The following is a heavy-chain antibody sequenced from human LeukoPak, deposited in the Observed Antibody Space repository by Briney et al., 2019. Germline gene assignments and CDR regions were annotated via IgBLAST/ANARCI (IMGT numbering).Heavy chain of an antibody. V-gene: IGHV3-33*01. CDR3: ARGPIAVVNAGLGCFLP. CDR1: KFTFQNYG. CDR2: IWYDGSDQ. Sequence: QPGKSLRLSCAASKFTFQNYGMHWVRQAPGKGLEWVAVIWYDGSDQNYADSVKGRFTISRDHSKNMLYLQMNGLRAEDTAVYYCARGPIAVVNAGLGCFLPWGRKPRVTVSS. J-gene: IGHJ5*02. D-gene: IGHD2-21*01.